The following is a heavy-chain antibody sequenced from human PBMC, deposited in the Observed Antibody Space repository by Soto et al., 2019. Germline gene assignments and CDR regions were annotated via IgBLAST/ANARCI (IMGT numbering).Heavy chain of an antibody. J-gene: IGHJ4*02. CDR1: GFTFSSYA. CDR2: ISGSGGST. CDR3: AKDIAAAGFLDY. D-gene: IGHD6-13*01. V-gene: IGHV3-23*01. Sequence: LRLSCAASGFTFSSYAMSWVRQAPGKGLEWVSAISGSGGSTYYADSVKGRFTISRDNSKNTLYLQMNSLRAEDTAVYYCAKDIAAAGFLDYWGQGTLVTVSS.